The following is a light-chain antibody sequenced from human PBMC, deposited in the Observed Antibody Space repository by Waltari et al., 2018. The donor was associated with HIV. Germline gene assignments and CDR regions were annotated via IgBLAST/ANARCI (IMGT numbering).Light chain of an antibody. Sequence: DIQMTQSPSSLSASVGDRVTITCGASQDIRDDLGWFQQQPGKAPKRLIFAASSLQSGVPSRFSGTASGAEFTLTISSLQPEDFATYHCLQYNSYPLTFGQGTKVEVK. CDR2: AAS. CDR3: LQYNSYPLT. CDR1: QDIRDD. V-gene: IGKV1-17*01. J-gene: IGKJ1*01.